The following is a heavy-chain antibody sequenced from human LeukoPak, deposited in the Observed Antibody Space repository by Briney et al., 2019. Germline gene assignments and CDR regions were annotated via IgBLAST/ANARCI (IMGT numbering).Heavy chain of an antibody. V-gene: IGHV4-59*01. J-gene: IGHJ5*02. D-gene: IGHD3-3*01. CDR1: GGSISSYY. Sequence: SETLSLTCTVSGGSISSYYWSWIRQPAGKGLEWIGYIYYSGSTNYNPSLKSRVTISVDTSKNQFSLKLSSVTAADTAVYYCARDSIVYDFWSGYQNWFDPWGQGTLVTVSS. CDR2: IYYSGST. CDR3: ARDSIVYDFWSGYQNWFDP.